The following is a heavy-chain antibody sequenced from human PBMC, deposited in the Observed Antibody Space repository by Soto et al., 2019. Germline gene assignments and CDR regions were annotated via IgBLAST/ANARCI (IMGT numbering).Heavy chain of an antibody. CDR3: VRAAPRYCSGGSCYPGRAY. Sequence: SETLSLTCAVYGGSFSGYYWSWIRQPPGKGLEWIGEINHSGSTNYNPSLKSRVTISVDTSKNQFSLKLSSVTAADTAVYYCVRAAPRYCSGGSCYPGRAYWGQGTLVTVSS. V-gene: IGHV4-34*01. CDR1: GGSFSGYY. CDR2: INHSGST. J-gene: IGHJ4*02. D-gene: IGHD2-15*01.